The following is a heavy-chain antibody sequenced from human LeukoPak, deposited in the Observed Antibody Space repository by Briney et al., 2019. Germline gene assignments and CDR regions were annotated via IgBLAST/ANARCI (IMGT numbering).Heavy chain of an antibody. V-gene: IGHV3-7*01. J-gene: IGHJ4*02. CDR2: IKQDGSEK. D-gene: IGHD6-19*01. CDR1: GFTFSSYW. Sequence: LAGGSLTLSCAASGFTFSSYWMSWVRQAPGKGLEWVANIKQDGSEKYYVDSVKGRFTISRDNAKNSLYLIMNSLRAEDTAVYYCARARIAVAGRHFDYWGQGTLVTVSS. CDR3: ARARIAVAGRHFDY.